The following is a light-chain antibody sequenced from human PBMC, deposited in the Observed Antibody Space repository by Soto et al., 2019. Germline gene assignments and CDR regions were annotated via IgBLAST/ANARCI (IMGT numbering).Light chain of an antibody. Sequence: DIPMTQSPSSVSASIGDRVTITCRASQDISSWLAWYQQKPGKAPNLLIYGASNLHSGVPSSFSASGSGTEFTLTISSLQSEDFATYYCQQAKTFPWTFGQGTRVEI. CDR2: GAS. V-gene: IGKV1-12*01. CDR1: QDISSW. J-gene: IGKJ1*01. CDR3: QQAKTFPWT.